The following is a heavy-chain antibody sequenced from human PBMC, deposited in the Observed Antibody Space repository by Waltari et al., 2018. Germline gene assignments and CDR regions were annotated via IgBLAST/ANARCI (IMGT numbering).Heavy chain of an antibody. Sequence: EVQLLESGGGLVQPGGSLRLSCAASGFTFSSYAMSWVRQAPGKGLEWVSAISCSGGSTYYADSVKGRFTISRDNSKNTLYLQMNSLRAEDTAVYYCARDYDFWSGYYTGISAFDIWGQGTMVTVSS. V-gene: IGHV3-23*01. J-gene: IGHJ3*02. CDR2: ISCSGGST. D-gene: IGHD3-3*01. CDR1: GFTFSSYA. CDR3: ARDYDFWSGYYTGISAFDI.